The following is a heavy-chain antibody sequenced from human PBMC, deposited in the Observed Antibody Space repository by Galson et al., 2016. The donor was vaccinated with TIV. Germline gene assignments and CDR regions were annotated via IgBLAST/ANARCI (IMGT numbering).Heavy chain of an antibody. J-gene: IGHJ6*02. V-gene: IGHV3-9*01. CDR2: INWSSAST. CDR1: GFAFDAYA. D-gene: IGHD1-14*01. Sequence: SLRLSCAASGFAFDAYAMHWVRQPPGKGLEWVSGINWSSASTGYAGSVKGRFTISRDNAKNSLYLPMHSLRPEDTALYYCAKGAKDHVYHGMDVWGQGTTVSVSS. CDR3: AKGAKDHVYHGMDV.